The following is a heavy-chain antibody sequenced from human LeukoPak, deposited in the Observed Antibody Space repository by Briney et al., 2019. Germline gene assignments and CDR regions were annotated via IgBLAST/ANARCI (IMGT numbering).Heavy chain of an antibody. CDR1: GYTFTSYG. V-gene: IGHV1-18*01. D-gene: IGHD2-2*01. CDR2: ISAYNGNT. CDR3: ASCVTLANLGSTSCYGDAFDI. J-gene: IGHJ3*02. Sequence: ASVKVSCKASGYTFTSYGISWVRQAPGQGLEWMGWISAYNGNTNYAQKLQGRVTMTTDTSTSTAYMELRSLRSDDTAVYYCASCVTLANLGSTSCYGDAFDIWGQGTMVTVSS.